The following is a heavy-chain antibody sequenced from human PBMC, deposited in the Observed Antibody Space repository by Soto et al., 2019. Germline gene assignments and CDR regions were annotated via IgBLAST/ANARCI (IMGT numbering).Heavy chain of an antibody. V-gene: IGHV1-69*01. CDR2: IIPIFGTA. CDR3: ARGGTGTPETERWLLVAVLLDP. J-gene: IGHJ5*02. D-gene: IGHD5-12*01. Sequence: QVQLVQSGAEVKKPGSSVKVSCKASGGTFSSYAISWVRQAPGQGLEWMGGIIPIFGTANYAQKFQGRVTITADESTSTAYIELSRLRSEDTAVYYCARGGTGTPETERWLLVAVLLDPWGQGTLVTVSS. CDR1: GGTFSSYA.